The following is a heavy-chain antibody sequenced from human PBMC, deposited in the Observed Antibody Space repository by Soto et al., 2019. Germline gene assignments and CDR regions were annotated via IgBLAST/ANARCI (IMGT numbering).Heavy chain of an antibody. CDR1: GFTFSDYY. CDR2: ISSSSSYT. CDR3: ARDRGGLGGKERNYFDY. J-gene: IGHJ4*02. D-gene: IGHD2-15*01. Sequence: QVQLVESGGGLVKPGGSLRLSCAASGFTFSDYYMSWIRQAPGKGLEWVSYISSSSSYTNYADSVKGRFTITRDNAKNAPYLQMNSLRAEETAVYYCARDRGGLGGKERNYFDYWGQGTLVTVSS. V-gene: IGHV3-11*06.